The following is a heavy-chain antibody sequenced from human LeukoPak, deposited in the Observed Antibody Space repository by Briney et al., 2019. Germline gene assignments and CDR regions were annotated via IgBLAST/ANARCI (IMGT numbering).Heavy chain of an antibody. CDR2: IYYSGST. CDR3: ARDLVRWYDSSGGVY. CDR1: GGSISSSSYY. J-gene: IGHJ4*02. D-gene: IGHD3-22*01. V-gene: IGHV4-39*02. Sequence: QPSETLSLTCTVSGGSISSSSYYWGWIRQPPGKGLEWIGSIYYSGSTYYNPSLKSRVTISVDTSKNQFSLKLSSVTAADTAVYYCARDLVRWYDSSGGVYWGQGTLVTVSS.